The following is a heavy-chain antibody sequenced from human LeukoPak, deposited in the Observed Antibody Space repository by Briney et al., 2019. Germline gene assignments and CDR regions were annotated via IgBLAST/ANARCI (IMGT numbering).Heavy chain of an antibody. CDR2: IYHSGST. V-gene: IGHV4-39*07. J-gene: IGHJ6*03. CDR3: ARTEESGYSYGYFGYYYYMDV. Sequence: SETLSLTCTVSGGSISSSSYYWGWIRQPPGKGLEWIGSIYHSGSTYYNPSLKSRVTIAVETSKNQFSPKLSSVTAADKAVYYCARTEESGYSYGYFGYYYYMDVWGKGTTVTVSS. CDR1: GGSISSSSYY. D-gene: IGHD5-18*01.